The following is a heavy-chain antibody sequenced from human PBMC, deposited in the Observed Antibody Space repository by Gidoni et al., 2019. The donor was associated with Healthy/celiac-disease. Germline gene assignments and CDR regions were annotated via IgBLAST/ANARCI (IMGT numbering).Heavy chain of an antibody. Sequence: EVQLVESGGGLVQPGRSLSLSCAASGFTFDDYAMHWVRQAPGKGLEWVSGISWNSGSIGYADSVKGRFTISRDNAKNSLYLQMNSLRAEDTALYYCAKDKVPTVAGDFDYWGQGTLVTVSS. V-gene: IGHV3-9*01. J-gene: IGHJ4*02. D-gene: IGHD6-19*01. CDR1: GFTFDDYA. CDR3: AKDKVPTVAGDFDY. CDR2: ISWNSGSI.